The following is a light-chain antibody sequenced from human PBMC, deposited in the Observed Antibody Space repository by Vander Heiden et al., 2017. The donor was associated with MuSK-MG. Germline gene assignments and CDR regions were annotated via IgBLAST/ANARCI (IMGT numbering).Light chain of an antibody. Sequence: EIVLTQSPGTLSLSPSQRATLSCRASQSVSSGYCAWYQQNEGQDARRWIFGACRRATGIKDRFSTSGYGTVVTFTNSRMATEAVGEDYCQQNGQSHRTFGKGTKVE. CDR1: QSVSSGY. J-gene: IGKJ1*01. CDR3: QQNGQSHRT. V-gene: IGKV3-20*01. CDR2: GAC.